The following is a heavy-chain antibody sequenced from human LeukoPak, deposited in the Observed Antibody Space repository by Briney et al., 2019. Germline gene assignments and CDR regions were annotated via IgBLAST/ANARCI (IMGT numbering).Heavy chain of an antibody. Sequence: GASVKVSCKASGYTFTSYGISWVRQAPGQGLEWMGWISAYNGNTNYAQKLQGRVTMTTDTSTSTAYMELSSLRSEDTAVYYCAREDLAAGTYYYYGMDVWGQGTTVTVSS. CDR3: AREDLAAGTYYYYGMDV. CDR2: ISAYNGNT. D-gene: IGHD6-13*01. J-gene: IGHJ6*02. CDR1: GYTFTSYG. V-gene: IGHV1-18*01.